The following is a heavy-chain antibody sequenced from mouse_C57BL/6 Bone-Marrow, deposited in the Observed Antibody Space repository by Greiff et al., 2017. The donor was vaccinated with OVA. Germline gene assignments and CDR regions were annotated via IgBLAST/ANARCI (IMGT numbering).Heavy chain of an antibody. CDR1: GYTFTSYT. Sequence: VQLQESGAELARPGASVKMSCKASGYTFTSYTIHWVKQRPGQGLEWIGYIDPTNDYTNYNQKFKGKATLTADKSSSTAYMQLSGLTSEDSAVYYCTRGYYFDYWGQGTTLTVSS. V-gene: IGHV1-4*01. CDR2: IDPTNDYT. CDR3: TRGYYFDY. J-gene: IGHJ2*01.